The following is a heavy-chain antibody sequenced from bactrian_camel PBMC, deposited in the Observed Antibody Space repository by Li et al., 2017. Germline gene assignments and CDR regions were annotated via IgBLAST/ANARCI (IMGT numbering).Heavy chain of an antibody. CDR3: AADEEKVEWNTCPPSIEDYNY. CDR2: IHSQGHFT. D-gene: IGHD1*01. V-gene: IGHV3S53*01. Sequence: QVQLVESGGGSVQTGGSLTLSCAASGENISNKRIGWFRQAPGKQREGVAAIHSQGHFTRYADSVKGRFTLSQDNAKKTVYLQMNNLEPEDTAMYYCAADEEKVEWNTCPPSIEDYNYRGQGTQVTVS. CDR1: GENISNKR. J-gene: IGHJ4*01.